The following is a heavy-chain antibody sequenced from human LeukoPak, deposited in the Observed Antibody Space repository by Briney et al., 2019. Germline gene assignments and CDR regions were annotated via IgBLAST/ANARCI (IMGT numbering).Heavy chain of an antibody. Sequence: GGSLRLSCAASGFIFTSNRMNWVRQAPGKGLEWVSAINGSGGSTYYADSVEGRFTISRDNSKNTLYLQMNSLRAEDTAVYYCAKEDSVLGFDYWGQGTLVTVSS. CDR1: GFIFTSNR. V-gene: IGHV3-23*01. CDR3: AKEDSVLGFDY. CDR2: INGSGGST. J-gene: IGHJ4*02. D-gene: IGHD2-15*01.